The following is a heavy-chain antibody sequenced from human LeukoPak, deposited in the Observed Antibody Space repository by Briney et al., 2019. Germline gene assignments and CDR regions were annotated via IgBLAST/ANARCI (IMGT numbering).Heavy chain of an antibody. CDR2: IKQDGSEK. D-gene: IGHD2-2*01. J-gene: IGHJ6*04. CDR3: ARMPRGPDV. Sequence: GGSLRLSCAASGFTFSSYWMLWVRQAPGKGLEWVASIKQDGSEKYYVDSMKGRFTISRDNAKNSLYLQMNSLRAEDTAVYYCARMPRGPDVWGKGTTVTVSS. CDR1: GFTFSSYW. V-gene: IGHV3-7*01.